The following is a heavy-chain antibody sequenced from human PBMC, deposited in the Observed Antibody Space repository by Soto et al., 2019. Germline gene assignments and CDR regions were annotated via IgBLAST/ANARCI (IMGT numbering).Heavy chain of an antibody. V-gene: IGHV1-2*02. Sequence: VKVSCKASGFSFTGYYIHWLRQAPGQGLEWMGWINAHSGGTEYAQKFQGRVTLTRDTSIATAYLTLTSLTSDDTALYYCAKDLTRQLAYWLDPWGQGTQVTV. D-gene: IGHD6-6*01. J-gene: IGHJ5*02. CDR2: INAHSGGT. CDR1: GFSFTGYY. CDR3: AKDLTRQLAYWLDP.